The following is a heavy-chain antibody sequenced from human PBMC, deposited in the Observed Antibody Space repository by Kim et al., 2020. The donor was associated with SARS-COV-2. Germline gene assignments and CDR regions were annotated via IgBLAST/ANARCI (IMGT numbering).Heavy chain of an antibody. CDR2: IYYSGST. CDR3: ARTWYSSSWYDPNYYYYGMDV. Sequence: SETLSLTCTVSGGSISSGGYYWSWIRQHPGKGLEWIGYIYYSGSTYYNPSLKSRVTISVDTSKNQFSLKLSSVTAADTAVYYCARTWYSSSWYDPNYYYYGMDVWGQGTTVTVSS. CDR1: GGSISSGGYY. D-gene: IGHD6-13*01. V-gene: IGHV4-31*03. J-gene: IGHJ6*02.